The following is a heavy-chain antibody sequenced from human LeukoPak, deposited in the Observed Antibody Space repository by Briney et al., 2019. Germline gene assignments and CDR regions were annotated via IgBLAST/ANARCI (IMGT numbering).Heavy chain of an antibody. J-gene: IGHJ4*02. V-gene: IGHV1-58*02. CDR3: AAFPNCTNGVCFDY. D-gene: IGHD2-8*01. CDR1: GFTFTSSA. Sequence: PVKVSCKASGFTFTSSAMQWVRQARGQRLEWIGWIVVGSGNTNYAQKFQERVTITRDMSTSTAYMELSSLRSEDTAVYYCAAFPNCTNGVCFDYWGQGTLVTVSS. CDR2: IVVGSGNT.